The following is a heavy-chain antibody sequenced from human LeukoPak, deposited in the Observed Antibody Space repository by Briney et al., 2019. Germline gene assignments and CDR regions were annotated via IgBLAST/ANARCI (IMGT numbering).Heavy chain of an antibody. CDR3: PRWIFVGDCSYPESAY. V-gene: IGHV3-21*01. CDR1: GFTPSKSI. Sequence: GGSLSLSCAASGFTPSKSIMNTVGQAPGKGLEWISSISSSSYYIYYADSVKGRFTISRDNAKNSLYLQMNSLRAEDTAVYYCPRWIFVGDCSYPESAYRGQGARVTVSS. J-gene: IGHJ4*02. CDR2: ISSSSYYI. D-gene: IGHD2-21*01.